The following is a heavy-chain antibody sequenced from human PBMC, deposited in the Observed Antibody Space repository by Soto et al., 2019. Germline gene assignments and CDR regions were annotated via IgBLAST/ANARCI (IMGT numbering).Heavy chain of an antibody. V-gene: IGHV1-69*02. Sequence: SVKVSCKASGGTFSGYTISWVRQAPGQGLEWMGRIIPILGIANYAQKFQGRVTITADKSTSTAYMELSSLRSEDTAVYYCARAIAAAGTPLDYWGQGTLVTVSS. D-gene: IGHD6-13*01. CDR1: GGTFSGYT. CDR3: ARAIAAAGTPLDY. CDR2: IIPILGIA. J-gene: IGHJ4*02.